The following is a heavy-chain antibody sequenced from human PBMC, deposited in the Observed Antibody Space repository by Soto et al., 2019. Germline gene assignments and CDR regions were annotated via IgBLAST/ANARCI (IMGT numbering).Heavy chain of an antibody. Sequence: QVQLQESGPGLVKPSETLSLTCTVSGGSVSSGSYYWSWIRQPPGKGLEWIGYIYYSGSTNYNPSLKSRVTISVDTSKNQFSLKLSSVTAADTAVYYCAREDSGSSNWGQGTLVTVSS. J-gene: IGHJ4*02. V-gene: IGHV4-61*01. CDR2: IYYSGST. CDR3: AREDSGSSN. CDR1: GGSVSSGSYY. D-gene: IGHD1-26*01.